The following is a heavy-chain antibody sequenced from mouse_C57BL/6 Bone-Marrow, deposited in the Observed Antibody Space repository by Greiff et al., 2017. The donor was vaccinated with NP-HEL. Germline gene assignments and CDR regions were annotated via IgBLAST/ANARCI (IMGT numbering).Heavy chain of an antibody. CDR3: ARHAGDYDLPYFDY. CDR1: GYTFTEYT. D-gene: IGHD2-4*01. CDR2: FYPGSGSI. V-gene: IGHV1-62-2*01. J-gene: IGHJ2*01. Sequence: QSCKASGYTFTEYTIHWVKQRSGQGLEWIGWFYPGSGSIKYNEKFKDKATLTADKSSSTVYMDLSRLTSEDSAVYFCARHAGDYDLPYFDYWGQGTTLTVSS.